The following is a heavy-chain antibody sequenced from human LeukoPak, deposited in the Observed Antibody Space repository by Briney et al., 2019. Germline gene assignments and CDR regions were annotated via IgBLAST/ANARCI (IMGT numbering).Heavy chain of an antibody. J-gene: IGHJ6*03. CDR3: ARVDYYYYYMDV. CDR1: GGSISSGDYY. V-gene: IGHV4-30-4*08. Sequence: SETLSLTCTVSGGSISSGDYYWSWIRQPPGKGLEWIGYIYYSGSTYYNPPLKSRVTISVDTSKNQFSLKLSSVTAADTAVYYCARVDYYYYYMDVWGKGTTVTVSS. CDR2: IYYSGST.